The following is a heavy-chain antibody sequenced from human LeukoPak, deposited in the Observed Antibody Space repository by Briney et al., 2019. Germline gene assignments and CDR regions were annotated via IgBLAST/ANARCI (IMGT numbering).Heavy chain of an antibody. CDR2: IYYSGST. CDR1: GGSISSGGYY. V-gene: IGHV4-31*03. D-gene: IGHD5-12*01. Sequence: SETLSLTCTVSGGSISSGGYYWSWIRQHPGKGLEWIGYIYYSGSTYYNPSLKSRVTISADTSKNQFSLKLSSVTAADTAVYYCARVDPYGGYAFDYWGQGTLVTVSS. CDR3: ARVDPYGGYAFDY. J-gene: IGHJ4*02.